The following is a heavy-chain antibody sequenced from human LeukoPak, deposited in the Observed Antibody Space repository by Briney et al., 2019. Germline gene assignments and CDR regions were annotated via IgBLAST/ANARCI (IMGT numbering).Heavy chain of an antibody. D-gene: IGHD3-22*01. J-gene: IGHJ4*02. CDR2: IYITGST. Sequence: KPSETLSLTCTVSGGSISSYYWSWIRQPAGKGLEWIGRIYITGSTNYNPSLKSRVTMSVDTSKNQFSLKLISMTAADTAVYYCARARAHLKHYYDSSGYYYFDYWGQGTLVIVSS. CDR1: GGSISSYY. CDR3: ARARAHLKHYYDSSGYYYFDY. V-gene: IGHV4-4*07.